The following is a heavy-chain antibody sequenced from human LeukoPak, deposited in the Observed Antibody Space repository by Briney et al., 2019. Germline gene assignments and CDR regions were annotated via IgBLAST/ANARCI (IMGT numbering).Heavy chain of an antibody. J-gene: IGHJ6*02. CDR1: GYTFTSYA. CDR2: INAGNGNT. V-gene: IGHV1-3*01. Sequence: ASVKVSCKASGYTFTSYAMHWVRQAPGRRLEWMGWINAGNGNTKYSQKFQGRVTITRDTSASTAYMELSSLRSEDTAVYYCARYSSGWYHYGMDVWGQGTTVTVSS. D-gene: IGHD6-19*01. CDR3: ARYSSGWYHYGMDV.